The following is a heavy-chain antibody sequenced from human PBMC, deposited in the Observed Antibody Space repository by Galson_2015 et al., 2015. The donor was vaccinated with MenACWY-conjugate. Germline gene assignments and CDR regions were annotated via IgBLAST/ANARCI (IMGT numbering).Heavy chain of an antibody. CDR3: AKWDGFGDH. J-gene: IGHJ4*02. Sequence: SLRLSCAASGFTFSSNSITWVRQAPGTGLEWVSGISGGGDTTFYADSVKGRFTLSRDNSKNTVYLQMDTLRPEDTAVYYCAKWDGFGDHWGQGTLVTVSS. V-gene: IGHV3-23*01. CDR2: ISGGGDTT. D-gene: IGHD3-10*01. CDR1: GFTFSSNS.